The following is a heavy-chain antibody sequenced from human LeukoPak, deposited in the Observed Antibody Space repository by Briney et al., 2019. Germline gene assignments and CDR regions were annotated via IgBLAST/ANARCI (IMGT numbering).Heavy chain of an antibody. J-gene: IGHJ4*02. CDR1: GFTFSSYG. CDR3: AKGGGPARAFDY. D-gene: IGHD2-15*01. V-gene: IGHV3-33*06. CDR2: IWYDGSNK. Sequence: GGSLRLSCAASGFTFSSYGMHWVRQAPGKGLEWVAVIWYDGSNKYYADSVKGRFTISRDNSKNTPYLQMNSLRAEDTAVYYCAKGGGPARAFDYWGQGTLVTVSS.